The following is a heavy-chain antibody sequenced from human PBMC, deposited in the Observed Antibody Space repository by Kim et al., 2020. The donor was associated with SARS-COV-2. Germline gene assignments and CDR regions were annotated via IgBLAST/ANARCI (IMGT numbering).Heavy chain of an antibody. J-gene: IGHJ3*01. CDR3: ALVFFRYFVVFAAF. Sequence: GGSLRLSCAASGFTFSSYAMSWVRQAPGKGLESVSPFSGSGGSTYYADSVKCRFPISSDNSINTLYLQMNSLRAEDTAVFYFALVFFRYFVVFAAF. D-gene: IGHD3-3*02. CDR2: FSGSGGST. CDR1: GFTFSSYA. V-gene: IGHV3-23*01.